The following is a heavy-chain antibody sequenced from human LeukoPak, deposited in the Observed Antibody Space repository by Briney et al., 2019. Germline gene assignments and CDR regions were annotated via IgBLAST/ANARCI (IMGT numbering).Heavy chain of an antibody. Sequence: SETLSLTCAVSGYSISSGYYWGWIRQPPGKGLEWIGSMSHNRGTYYNPSLKSRVTISMDRSKNQFSLRLSSVTAADTAVYYCASYYASGVSAYNYYGMDVWGKGTTVTVSS. CDR1: GYSISSGYY. CDR3: ASYYASGVSAYNYYGMDV. D-gene: IGHD3-10*01. V-gene: IGHV4-38-2*01. CDR2: MSHNRGT. J-gene: IGHJ6*04.